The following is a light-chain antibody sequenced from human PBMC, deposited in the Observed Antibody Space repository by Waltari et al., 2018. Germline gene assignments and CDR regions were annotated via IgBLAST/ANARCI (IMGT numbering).Light chain of an antibody. CDR1: QSISSW. J-gene: IGKJ2*01. CDR3: QQYRSFST. V-gene: IGKV1-5*03. CDR2: KAS. Sequence: DIQITQSPSTLSASVGDRVTITCRASQSISSWLAWYQQKPGEAPTLLIYKASTLESGVPSRFSGSGSGTEFSLSISSLQPNDFATFYCQQYRSFSTFGQGTKLEIK.